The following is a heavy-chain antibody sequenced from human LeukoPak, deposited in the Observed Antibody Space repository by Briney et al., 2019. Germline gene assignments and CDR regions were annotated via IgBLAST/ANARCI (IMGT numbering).Heavy chain of an antibody. Sequence: PGGSLRLSCAASGFTFSSYAMHWVRQAPGKRLEWVAVISYDGSNKYYADSVKGRFTISRDNAKNSLYLQMNSLRAEDTAVYYCARQSARLVLLWLGEEGPYDYWGQGTLVTVSS. CDR1: GFTFSSYA. J-gene: IGHJ4*02. CDR3: ARQSARLVLLWLGEEGPYDY. V-gene: IGHV3-30-3*01. D-gene: IGHD3-10*01. CDR2: ISYDGSNK.